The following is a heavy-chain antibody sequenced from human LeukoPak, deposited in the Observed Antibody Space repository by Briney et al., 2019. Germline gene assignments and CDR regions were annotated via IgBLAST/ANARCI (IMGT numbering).Heavy chain of an antibody. D-gene: IGHD2-15*01. V-gene: IGHV3-30*04. CDR1: GFTFSSYA. Sequence: PGGSLRLSCAASGFTFSSYAMHWVRQAPGKGLEWVAVISYNGSNKYYADSVKGRFTISRDNSKNTLYLQMNSLRAEDTAVYYCARDRHIVVASARNGGDWFDPWGQGTLVTVSS. CDR3: ARDRHIVVASARNGGDWFDP. J-gene: IGHJ5*02. CDR2: ISYNGSNK.